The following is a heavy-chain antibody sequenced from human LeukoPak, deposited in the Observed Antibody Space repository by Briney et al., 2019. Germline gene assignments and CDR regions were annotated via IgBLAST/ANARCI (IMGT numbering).Heavy chain of an antibody. V-gene: IGHV3-48*04. CDR3: ARVGHWLLRAFDC. J-gene: IGHJ4*02. Sequence: PGGSLRLSCAASGFTFSNYSMNWVRQAPGKGLEWVSYISSSSSTIYYADSVKGRFTISRDNAKNSLYLQMNSLRAEDTAGYYCARVGHWLLRAFDCWGQGALVTVPP. D-gene: IGHD6-19*01. CDR2: ISSSSSTI. CDR1: GFTFSNYS.